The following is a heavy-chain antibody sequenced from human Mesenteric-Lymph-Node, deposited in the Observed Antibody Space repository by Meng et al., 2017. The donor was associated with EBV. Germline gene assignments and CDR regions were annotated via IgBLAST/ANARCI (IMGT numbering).Heavy chain of an antibody. V-gene: IGHV3-23*04. CDR3: ARDGLDP. CDR1: EFRLNTYA. J-gene: IGHJ5*02. CDR2: ISDNGDLT. Sequence: EVPLGGFGGGLVQPGGSLILSCAASEFRLNTYAMSWVRQAPGKGLEWVSGISDNGDLTLYGDSVRGRFTISRDNAKNTVYLQMSSLRVEDSAVYYCARDGLDPWGQGTLVTVSS.